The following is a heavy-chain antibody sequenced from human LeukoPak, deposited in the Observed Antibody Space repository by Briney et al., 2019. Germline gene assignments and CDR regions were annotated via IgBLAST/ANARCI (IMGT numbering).Heavy chain of an antibody. V-gene: IGHV4-61*01. CDR3: ARDSRACSGGSCYRFVDY. CDR2: IYYSGST. J-gene: IGHJ4*02. D-gene: IGHD2-15*01. CDR1: GGSISSSSYY. Sequence: PSETLSLTCTVSGGSISSSSYYWGWIRQPPGKGLEWLGYIYYSGSTNYNPSLKSRVTISVDTSKNQFSLKLSSVTAADTAVYYCARDSRACSGGSCYRFVDYWGQGTLVTVSS.